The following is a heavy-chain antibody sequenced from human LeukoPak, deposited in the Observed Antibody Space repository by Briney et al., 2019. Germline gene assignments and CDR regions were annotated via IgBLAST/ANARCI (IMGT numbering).Heavy chain of an antibody. CDR2: ISAYNGNT. D-gene: IGHD6-13*01. V-gene: IGHV1-18*04. CDR3: ARRAGKQQPTNWFDP. CDR1: GYTFTSYG. J-gene: IGHJ5*02. Sequence: GASVKVSCKASGYTFTSYGISWVRQAPGQGLEWMGWISAYNGNTNYAQKLQGRVTMTTDTSTSTAYMELSSLRSEDTAVYYCARRAGKQQPTNWFDPWGQGTLVTVSS.